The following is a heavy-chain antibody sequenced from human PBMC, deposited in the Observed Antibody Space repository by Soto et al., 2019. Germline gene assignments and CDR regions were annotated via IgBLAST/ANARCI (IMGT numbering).Heavy chain of an antibody. D-gene: IGHD1-7*01. CDR1: GFTVSSNY. J-gene: IGHJ5*02. CDR3: ARDRYNWNYDDPERVYFGVDP. CDR2: IYSGGST. V-gene: IGHV3-66*01. Sequence: GGSLRLSCAASGFTVSSNYMSWVRQAPGKGLEWVSVIYSGGSTYYADSVKGRFTISRDNSKNTLYLQMNSLRAEDTAVYYCARDRYNWNYDDPERVYFGVDPWGQGTLVTVSS.